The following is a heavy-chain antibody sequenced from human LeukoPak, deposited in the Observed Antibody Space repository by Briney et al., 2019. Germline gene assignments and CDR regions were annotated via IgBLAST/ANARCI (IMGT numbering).Heavy chain of an antibody. V-gene: IGHV3-30-3*01. Sequence: GGSLRLSCAGSGFTFSDYYMSWIRQAPGKGLEWVAVISYDGSNKYYADSVKGRFTISRDNSKNTLYLQMNSLRAEDTAVYYCARDGPLLSYYYYYYYMDVWGKGTTVSVSS. CDR3: ARDGPLLSYYYYYYYMDV. CDR1: GFTFSDYY. CDR2: ISYDGSNK. J-gene: IGHJ6*03. D-gene: IGHD2-2*01.